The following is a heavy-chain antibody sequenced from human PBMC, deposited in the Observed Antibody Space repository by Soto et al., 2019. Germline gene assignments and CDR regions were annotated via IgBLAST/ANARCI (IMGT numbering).Heavy chain of an antibody. D-gene: IGHD3-16*01. Sequence: QVQVQESGPGLVRPSETLSLTCTVSGGSISSRDSYWGWIRQPPGKGLEWIGSFHYSGSTYYNPSLKSRVTISVDTSKNQLSLRVTSVTAADTAVYYCARGFGRSHFDYWGQGTLVTVSS. CDR1: GGSISSRDSY. CDR3: ARGFGRSHFDY. V-gene: IGHV4-39*01. J-gene: IGHJ4*02. CDR2: FHYSGST.